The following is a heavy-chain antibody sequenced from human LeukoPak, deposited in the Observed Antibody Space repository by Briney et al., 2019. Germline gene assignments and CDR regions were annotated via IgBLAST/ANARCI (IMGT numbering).Heavy chain of an antibody. CDR2: ISYDGSSK. J-gene: IGHJ4*02. D-gene: IGHD3-10*01. Sequence: GGSLRLSCAASGLTFSTSGMHWARQAPGKGLEWVAVISYDGSSKYYADYVKARFTSSRDNSKNTLYLQIHRLRAADTAVYYCSKPHNSGSYYRSYFDYWGQGTLVTVSS. V-gene: IGHV3-30*18. CDR3: SKPHNSGSYYRSYFDY. CDR1: GLTFSTSG.